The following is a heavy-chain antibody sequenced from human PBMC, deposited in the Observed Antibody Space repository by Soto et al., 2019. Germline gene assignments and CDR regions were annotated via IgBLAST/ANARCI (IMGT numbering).Heavy chain of an antibody. D-gene: IGHD2-15*01. V-gene: IGHV1-46*03. Sequence: GASVKVSCKASGYTFTSYYMHWVRQAPGQGLEWMGIINPSGGSTSYAQKFQGRVTMTRDTSTSTVYMELSSLRSKDTAVYYCARDLGYCSGGSCYEGDYWGQGTLVTVSS. CDR3: ARDLGYCSGGSCYEGDY. CDR2: INPSGGST. CDR1: GYTFTSYY. J-gene: IGHJ4*02.